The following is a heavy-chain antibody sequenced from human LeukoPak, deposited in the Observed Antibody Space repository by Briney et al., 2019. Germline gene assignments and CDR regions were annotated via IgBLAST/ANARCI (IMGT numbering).Heavy chain of an antibody. V-gene: IGHV3-48*03. CDR1: GFTFNSYE. CDR2: ISSTGSTI. D-gene: IGHD2-15*01. CDR3: AREGTEVCSGGSCYLGYYYGMDV. J-gene: IGHJ6*02. Sequence: GGSLRLSCAASGFTFNSYEMNWVRQAPGKGLEWVSYISSTGSTIYYADSVRGRFTISRDNAKNSLYLQMNSLRAEDTAVYYCAREGTEVCSGGSCYLGYYYGMDVWGQGTTVTVS.